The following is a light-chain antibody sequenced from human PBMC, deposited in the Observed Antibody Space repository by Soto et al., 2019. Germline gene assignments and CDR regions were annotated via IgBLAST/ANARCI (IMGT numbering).Light chain of an antibody. V-gene: IGKV2-28*01. CDR3: MQARQTPVT. CDR2: LGS. Sequence: DIVMTQSPLSLPVTPGEPASISCRSSQSLLHSNGYNYLDWYLQKPGQSPQLLIYLGSNRASGVPDRFSGSGSGTDFTLKISRAEAEDVGVYYCMQARQTPVTFGQGTRLEIK. CDR1: QSLLHSNGYNY. J-gene: IGKJ5*01.